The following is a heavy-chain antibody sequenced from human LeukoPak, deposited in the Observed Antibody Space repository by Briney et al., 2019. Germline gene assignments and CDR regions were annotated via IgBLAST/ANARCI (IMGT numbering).Heavy chain of an antibody. CDR1: GFTFSSYS. J-gene: IGHJ4*02. Sequence: GGSLRLSCAASGFTFSSYSMNWVRQAPGKGLEWVSSISSDSLHIFYADSVKGRFTISRDNAKNSLYLQMSSLRAEDTAVYYCARLYCGNTSCYAGDYWGQGTLVTVSS. V-gene: IGHV3-21*01. D-gene: IGHD2-2*01. CDR2: ISSDSLHI. CDR3: ARLYCGNTSCYAGDY.